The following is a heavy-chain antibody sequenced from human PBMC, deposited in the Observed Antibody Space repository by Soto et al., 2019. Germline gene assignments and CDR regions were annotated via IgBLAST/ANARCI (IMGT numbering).Heavy chain of an antibody. CDR1: GYTFISYA. J-gene: IGHJ4*02. CDR2: VNRATGHT. D-gene: IGHD2-8*02. CDR3: AGEGWCLDD. Sequence: QVQLVQSGAEERKPGASVKLSCRASGYTFISYAIHWVRQAPGQRLEWMGWVNRATGHTEYSQKFQGRVTITRDTSAKPGYMELSSLRSEDTAVYCSAGEGWCLDDWGQGPLVNVSS. V-gene: IGHV1-3*05.